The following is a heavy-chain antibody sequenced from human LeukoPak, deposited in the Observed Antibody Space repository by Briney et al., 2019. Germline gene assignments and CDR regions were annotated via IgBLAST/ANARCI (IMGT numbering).Heavy chain of an antibody. J-gene: IGHJ5*02. V-gene: IGHV4-59*01. CDR1: GGSISSYY. CDR2: IYYSGST. CDR3: ARDTWFDP. Sequence: SGTLCLTCTVSGGSISSYYWSWIRQPPGKGLEGMGYIYYSGSTNYNPSLKSRVTISVDTCKNQFSLKLSSVSAAVTVVYYCARDTWFDPWGQGTLVTVSS.